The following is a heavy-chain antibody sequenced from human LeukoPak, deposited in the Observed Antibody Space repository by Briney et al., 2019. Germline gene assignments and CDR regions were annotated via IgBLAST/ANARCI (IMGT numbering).Heavy chain of an antibody. J-gene: IGHJ4*02. CDR1: GFTFSSYA. CDR2: ISYDGSNK. V-gene: IGHV3-30-3*01. CDR3: ARDVRRDGYNVIDY. D-gene: IGHD5-24*01. Sequence: PGRSLRLSCAASGFTFSSYAMHWVRQAPGKGLEWVTDISYDGSNKYYAHSVKGRFTISRDNSKNTLYLQMNSLRAEDTAVYYCARDVRRDGYNVIDYWGQGTLVTVSS.